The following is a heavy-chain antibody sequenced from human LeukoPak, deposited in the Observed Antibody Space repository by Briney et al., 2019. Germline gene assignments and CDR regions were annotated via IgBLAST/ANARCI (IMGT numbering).Heavy chain of an antibody. CDR3: ARGLLGFGEPFDY. D-gene: IGHD3-10*01. Sequence: SETLSLTCTVSGGSISSGSYYWSWIRQPAGKGLEWIGRIYTSGSTNYNPSLKSRVTISVDPSKNQFSLKLSSVTAADTAVYYCARGLLGFGEPFDYWGQGTLVTVSS. CDR2: IYTSGST. CDR1: GGSISSGSYY. J-gene: IGHJ4*02. V-gene: IGHV4-61*02.